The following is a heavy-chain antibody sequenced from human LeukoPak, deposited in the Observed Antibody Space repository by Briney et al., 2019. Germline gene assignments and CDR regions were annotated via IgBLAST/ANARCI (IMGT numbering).Heavy chain of an antibody. CDR3: AKAPVTSCRGAFCYPFDY. Sequence: GGSLRLSCTASGLSLNNYAMSWVRQIPGKGLEWVAASRSSDDGKWYAESVRGRFTISRDTSKNTVYLQMNSLRVEDAGVYYCAKAPVTSCRGAFCYPFDYWGHGTLVTVSS. V-gene: IGHV3-23*01. CDR1: GLSLNNYA. D-gene: IGHD2-21*01. J-gene: IGHJ4*01. CDR2: SRSSDDGK.